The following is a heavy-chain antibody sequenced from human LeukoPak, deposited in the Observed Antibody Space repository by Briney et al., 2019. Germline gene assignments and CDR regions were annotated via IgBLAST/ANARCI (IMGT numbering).Heavy chain of an antibody. D-gene: IGHD6-6*01. Sequence: GASVKVSCKASGGTFSSYAISWVRQAPGQGLEWMGGIIPIFGTANYAQKFQGRVTITTDESTSTAYMELSSLRSEDTAVYYCARDESGVGSSSDYWGQGTLVTVSS. CDR3: ARDESGVGSSSDY. J-gene: IGHJ4*02. CDR2: IIPIFGTA. CDR1: GGTFSSYA. V-gene: IGHV1-69*05.